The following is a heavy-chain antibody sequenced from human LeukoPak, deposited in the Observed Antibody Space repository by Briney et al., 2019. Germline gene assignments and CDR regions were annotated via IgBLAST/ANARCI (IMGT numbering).Heavy chain of an antibody. V-gene: IGHV4-30-2*01. J-gene: IGHJ3*02. D-gene: IGHD3-22*01. Sequence: SETLSLTCAVSGGSISSGGYSWSWIRQPPGKGLEWIGYIYHSGSTYYNPSLKSRVTISVDRTKNQFSLKLSSVTAADTAVYYCARAKYYYDSSGSSAAFDIWGQGTMVTVSS. CDR2: IYHSGST. CDR1: GGSISSGGYS. CDR3: ARAKYYYDSSGSSAAFDI.